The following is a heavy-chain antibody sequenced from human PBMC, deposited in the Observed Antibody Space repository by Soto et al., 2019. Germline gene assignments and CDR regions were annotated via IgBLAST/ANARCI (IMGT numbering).Heavy chain of an antibody. CDR2: INPNSGGT. J-gene: IGHJ5*02. V-gene: IGHV1-2*02. CDR1: GYTFTGYC. D-gene: IGHD3-9*01. Sequence: ASVKVSCKASGYTFTGYCMHWVLQAPGQGLEWMGWINPNSGGTNYAQKFQGRVTMTRDTSISTAYMELSRLRSDDTAVYYCARENGDILTGYFGWGWFDPWGQGPLVIVSS. CDR3: ARENGDILTGYFGWGWFDP.